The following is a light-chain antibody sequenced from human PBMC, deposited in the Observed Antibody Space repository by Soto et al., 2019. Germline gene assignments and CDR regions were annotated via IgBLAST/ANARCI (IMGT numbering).Light chain of an antibody. V-gene: IGLV7-46*01. CDR1: TGAVTSGHY. J-gene: IGLJ1*01. CDR3: LLSDTDEKV. CDR2: DTD. Sequence: QAVVTQEPSLTVSPGGTVTLTCGSSTGAVTSGHYPYWFQQKPGQAPRTLIYDTDNKHSWTPARFSGSLLGGKAALTLSGAQPEDEAEYYCLLSDTDEKVFGTGTKLTVL.